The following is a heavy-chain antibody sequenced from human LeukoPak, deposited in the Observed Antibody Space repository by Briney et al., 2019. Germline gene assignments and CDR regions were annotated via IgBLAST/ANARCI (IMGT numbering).Heavy chain of an antibody. Sequence: PSETLSLTCTVSGVPISSYYWSWIRQPPGEGLEWIGYIYYSGSTNYNPSLKSRVTISVDTSKNQFSLKLSSVTAADTAVYYCARVPMGWDYYMDVWGKGTTVTVSS. CDR3: ARVPMGWDYYMDV. CDR1: GVPISSYY. J-gene: IGHJ6*03. V-gene: IGHV4-59*01. D-gene: IGHD3-16*01. CDR2: IYYSGST.